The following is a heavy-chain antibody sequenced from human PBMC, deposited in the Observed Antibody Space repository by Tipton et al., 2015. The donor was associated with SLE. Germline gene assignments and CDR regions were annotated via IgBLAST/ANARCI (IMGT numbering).Heavy chain of an antibody. Sequence: GSLRLSCAASGFTFSSYSMNWVRQAPGRGLEWVSTISGITRTTNYADSVWGRFTISRDNSKNTLYLQMNNLRGDDTAVYYCAKDTLSIGYPDAWLDSWGQGTLVTVSS. CDR2: ISGITRTT. CDR3: AKDTLSIGYPDAWLDS. J-gene: IGHJ5*01. CDR1: GFTFSSYS. V-gene: IGHV3-23*01. D-gene: IGHD2-2*03.